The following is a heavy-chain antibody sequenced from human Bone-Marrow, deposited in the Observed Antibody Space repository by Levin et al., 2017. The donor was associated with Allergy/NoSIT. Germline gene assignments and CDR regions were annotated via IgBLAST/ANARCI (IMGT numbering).Heavy chain of an antibody. CDR3: VLRGKSPGIAVAGSHYVDY. J-gene: IGHJ4*02. CDR2: IYSGGST. V-gene: IGHV3-53*01. D-gene: IGHD6-19*01. Sequence: PGGSLRLSCAASGFTVSSNYMSWVRQAPGKGLEWVSVIYSGGSTYYADSVKGRFTISRDNSKNTLYLQMNSLRAEDTAVYYCVLRGKSPGIAVAGSHYVDYWGQGTLVTVSS. CDR1: GFTVSSNY.